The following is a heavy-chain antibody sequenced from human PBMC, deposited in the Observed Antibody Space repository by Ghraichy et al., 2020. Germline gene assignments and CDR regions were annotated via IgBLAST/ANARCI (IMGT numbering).Heavy chain of an antibody. J-gene: IGHJ4*02. CDR1: GFTFSSYS. V-gene: IGHV3-21*01. CDR2: IINSSSYI. D-gene: IGHD3-3*01. Sequence: LSLTCAASGFTFSSYSMNWVRQAPGEGREWGSHIINSSSYIYYADSVKGRFTISRDNAKNSLYLQMNSLRAEDTAVYYCARDFETIFGVVTTDYWGQGTLVTVSS. CDR3: ARDFETIFGVVTTDY.